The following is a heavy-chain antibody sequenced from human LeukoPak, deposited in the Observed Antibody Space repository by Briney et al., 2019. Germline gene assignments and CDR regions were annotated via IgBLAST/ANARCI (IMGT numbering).Heavy chain of an antibody. Sequence: ESGPALVKPTQTLTLTCTFSGFSLSTSGMCVSWIRQPPGKALEWLARIDWDDDKYYSTSLKTRLTISKDTSKNQVVLTMTNMDPVDTATYYCAHSNLRSTSGGFDYWGQGTLVTVSS. V-gene: IGHV2-70*12. D-gene: IGHD4-17*01. CDR2: IDWDDDK. J-gene: IGHJ4*02. CDR1: GFSLSTSGMC. CDR3: AHSNLRSTSGGFDY.